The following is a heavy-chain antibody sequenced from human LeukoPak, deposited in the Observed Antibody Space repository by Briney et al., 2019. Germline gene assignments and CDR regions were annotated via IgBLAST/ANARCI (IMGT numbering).Heavy chain of an antibody. V-gene: IGHV3-66*02. CDR3: VRVGSEQQLVPYYYYYYMDV. CDR1: GFAVSSNY. D-gene: IGHD6-13*01. CDR2: IYSGGST. Sequence: GGSLRLSCAASGFAVSSNYMSWVRQAPGKGLEWVSVIYSGGSTYYADSVKGRFTISRDNSKNTLYLQMNSLRAEDTAVYYCVRVGSEQQLVPYYYYYYMDVWGKGTTVTVSS. J-gene: IGHJ6*03.